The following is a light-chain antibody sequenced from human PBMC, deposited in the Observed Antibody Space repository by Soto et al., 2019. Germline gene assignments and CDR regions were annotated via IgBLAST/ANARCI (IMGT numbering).Light chain of an antibody. Sequence: EIVLTQSPGTLSLSPGERATLSCRASQSVSNNYLAWFQQKPGQAPRVLIYGVSSRATGIPDRFSGSGSGTDFTLTISRLKPEDFAVYYCQQYDRSPFTFGPGTKVDIK. CDR1: QSVSNNY. V-gene: IGKV3-20*01. CDR3: QQYDRSPFT. J-gene: IGKJ3*01. CDR2: GVS.